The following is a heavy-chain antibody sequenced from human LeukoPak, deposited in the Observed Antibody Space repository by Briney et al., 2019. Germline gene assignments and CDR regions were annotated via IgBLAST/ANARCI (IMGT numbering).Heavy chain of an antibody. Sequence: TGGSLRLSCAASGFTFSSYWMHWVRQAPGKGLVWVSRLNSDGSSTTYADSVKSRFTISRDNAKNTLYLQMNSLRAEDTAVYYCARGSSGWSLDAFAVWGQGTMVTVSS. CDR3: ARGSSGWSLDAFAV. D-gene: IGHD6-19*01. CDR1: GFTFSSYW. J-gene: IGHJ3*01. V-gene: IGHV3-74*01. CDR2: LNSDGSST.